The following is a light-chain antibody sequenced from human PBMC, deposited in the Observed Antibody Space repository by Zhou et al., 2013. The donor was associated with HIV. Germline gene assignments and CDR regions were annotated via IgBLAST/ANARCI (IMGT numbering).Light chain of an antibody. CDR3: QQYNNWL. J-gene: IGKJ3*01. V-gene: IGKV3-15*01. CDR2: GAS. Sequence: IVLTQSPGTLSLSPGDRVTLSCRASQSISGSYLAWYQQKPGRAPRLLIYGASTRATGIPGRFSGSGSGTEFTLTISSLQSEDLAVYYCQQYNNWLFGPGTKVDIK. CDR1: QSISGSY.